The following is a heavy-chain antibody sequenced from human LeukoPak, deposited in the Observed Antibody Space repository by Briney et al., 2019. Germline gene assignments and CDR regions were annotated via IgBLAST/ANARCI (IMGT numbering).Heavy chain of an antibody. CDR3: ARDRGGSDYGY. CDR1: GFTFSSYE. V-gene: IGHV3-48*03. D-gene: IGHD1-26*01. J-gene: IGHJ4*02. Sequence: PGGSLRLSYAASGFTFSSYEMNWVRQAPGKGLEWVSYISSSGSTIYYADSVKGRFTISRDNAKNSLYLQMNSLRAEDTAVYYCARDRGGSDYGYWGQGTLVTVSS. CDR2: ISSSGSTI.